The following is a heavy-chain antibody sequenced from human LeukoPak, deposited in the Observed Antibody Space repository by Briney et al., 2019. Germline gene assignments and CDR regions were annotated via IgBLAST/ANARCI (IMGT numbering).Heavy chain of an antibody. J-gene: IGHJ5*02. CDR1: GFTFSTYA. CDR3: AKGLGDFWGGCPNCLDP. CDR2: IGGSGGST. D-gene: IGHD3-3*01. Sequence: GGSLRLSCAASGFTFSTYAMAWVRLTPEKGLEWVSSIGGSGGSTFYADSVKGRFTISRDNSKSTLFLQMNSLRAEDTAIYYCAKGLGDFWGGCPNCLDPWGQGALVTVSS. V-gene: IGHV3-23*01.